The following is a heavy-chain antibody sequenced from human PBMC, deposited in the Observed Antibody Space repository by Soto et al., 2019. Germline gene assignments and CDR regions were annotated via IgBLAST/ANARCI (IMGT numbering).Heavy chain of an antibody. Sequence: GGSLRLSCAGSRVTFDSDWMSWVRQAPGRGLEWVANIKKDGSETYYGDSVKGRFTISRDNAENSLHLQMNSLRVEDRAMYYCAGLCFGTLSYFDLWGQGKMVPVSS. J-gene: IGHJ3*01. CDR1: RVTFDSDW. D-gene: IGHD3-16*01. V-gene: IGHV3-7*01. CDR2: IKKDGSET. CDR3: AGLCFGTLSYFDL.